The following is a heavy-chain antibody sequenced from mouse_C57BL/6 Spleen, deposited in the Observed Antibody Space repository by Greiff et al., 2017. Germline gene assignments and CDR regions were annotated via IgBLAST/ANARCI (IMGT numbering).Heavy chain of an antibody. J-gene: IGHJ1*03. D-gene: IGHD1-1*01. CDR3: ARNYGSSYSWYFDV. Sequence: EVKLVESGGGLVKPGGSLKLSCAASGFTFSDYGMHWVRQAPEKGLEWVAYISRGSSTIYYADTVKGRFTISRDNATNTLFLQLTSLRSEVTAIYYCARNYGSSYSWYFDVWGTGTTVTVSS. CDR1: GFTFSDYG. V-gene: IGHV5-17*01. CDR2: ISRGSSTI.